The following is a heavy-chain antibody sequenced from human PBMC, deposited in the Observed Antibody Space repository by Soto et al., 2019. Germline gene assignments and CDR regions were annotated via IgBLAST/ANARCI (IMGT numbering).Heavy chain of an antibody. CDR2: ISGSGGST. CDR3: AKNPVVVVAATREGWFDP. J-gene: IGHJ5*02. V-gene: IGHV3-23*01. CDR1: GFTFSSYA. Sequence: EVQLLESGGGLVQPGGSLRLSCAASGFTFSSYAMSWVRQAPGKGLEWVSAISGSGGSTYYADSVKGRFTISRDNSKNTLYLQMNSLRAEDTAVYYCAKNPVVVVAATREGWFDPWGQGTLVTVSS. D-gene: IGHD2-15*01.